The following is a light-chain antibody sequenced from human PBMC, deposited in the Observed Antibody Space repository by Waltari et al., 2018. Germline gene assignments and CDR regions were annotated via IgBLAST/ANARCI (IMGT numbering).Light chain of an antibody. V-gene: IGKV3-20*01. J-gene: IGKJ4*01. CDR2: DAS. Sequence: EIVLTQSPGTLSLSTGERDTLSCRATQSVSSNYLAWYQQKPGQAPRLLIYDASNRAPGIPDRCSGSGSGTDFTLTISRLQPEDFAVYYCRQYGNSPLTFGEGTKVEIK. CDR1: QSVSSNY. CDR3: RQYGNSPLT.